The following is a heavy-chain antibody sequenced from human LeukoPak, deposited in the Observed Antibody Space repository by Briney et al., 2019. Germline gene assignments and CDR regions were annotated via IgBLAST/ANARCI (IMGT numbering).Heavy chain of an antibody. CDR1: GGSISSSSYY. D-gene: IGHD2-2*01. V-gene: IGHV4-39*07. CDR3: ARELSGPAAIPHFDY. Sequence: SETLSLTCTVSGGSISSSSYYWGWIRQPPGKGLEWIGSIYYSGSTYYNPSLKSRVTISVDTSKNQFSLKLSSVTAADTAVYYCARELSGPAAIPHFDYWGQGILVTVSS. CDR2: IYYSGST. J-gene: IGHJ4*02.